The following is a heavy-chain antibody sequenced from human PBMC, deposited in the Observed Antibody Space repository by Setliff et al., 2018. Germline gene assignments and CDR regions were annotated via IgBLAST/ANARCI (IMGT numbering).Heavy chain of an antibody. V-gene: IGHV3-21*01. D-gene: IGHD2-2*01. Sequence: GGSLRLSCAASGFTFSSYSLSWVRQAPGKGLEWVSSVNNKNTYMSFADSVKGRFTISRDNANNSLFLQMNSLRAEDTAVYYCARVAMGASCSGTSCQKYRFDYWGQGTLVTVSS. CDR3: ARVAMGASCSGTSCQKYRFDY. CDR2: VNNKNTYM. J-gene: IGHJ4*02. CDR1: GFTFSSYS.